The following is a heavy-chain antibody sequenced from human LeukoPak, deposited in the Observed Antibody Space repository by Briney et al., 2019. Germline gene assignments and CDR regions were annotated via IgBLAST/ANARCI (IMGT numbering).Heavy chain of an antibody. CDR2: ITLSGGST. J-gene: IGHJ6*03. D-gene: IGHD2-2*01. CDR1: GFTFSYYD. V-gene: IGHV3-23*01. Sequence: GGSLRLSCAASGFTFSYYDMSWVRQAPGKGLEWVASITLSGGSTFYADSVKGGFTISRDNSKNTLYLQMNSLSAEDTAVYYCAKRGNPAVGHHYLDVWGKGTTVSVSS. CDR3: AKRGNPAVGHHYLDV.